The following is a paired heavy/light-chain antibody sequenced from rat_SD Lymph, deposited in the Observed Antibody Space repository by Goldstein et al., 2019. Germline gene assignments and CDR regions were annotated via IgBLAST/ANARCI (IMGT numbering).Heavy chain of an antibody. CDR1: GFTFSNYG. CDR2: ISSGSSYI. CDR3: ASRKY. V-gene: IGHV5-34*01. Sequence: EVQLVESGGGLVQPGRSLKLSCVASGFTFSNYGMNWIRQAPGKGLEWVAYISSGSSYIYYAETVKGRFTISRDNAKNTLYLQMTSLRSEDTALYYCASRKYWGQGVMVTVSS. J-gene: IGHJ2*01.
Light chain of an antibody. CDR1: EDIYSN. Sequence: DIQMTQSPASLSASLGETVTIECRASEDIYSNLAWYQQKPGNSPQLLIYDANSLADGVPSRFSGSGSGTQYSLKINSLQSEDVASYFCQQYNNYPLNTFGAGTKLELK. J-gene: IGKJ2-1*01. CDR3: QQYNNYPLNT. CDR2: DAN. V-gene: IGKV12S34*01.